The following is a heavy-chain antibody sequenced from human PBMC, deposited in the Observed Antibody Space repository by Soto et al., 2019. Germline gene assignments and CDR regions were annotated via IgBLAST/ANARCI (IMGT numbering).Heavy chain of an antibody. CDR1: GGSISSYY. Sequence: QVQLQESGPGLVKPSETLSITCTVSGGSISSYYWSWIRQPRGKGLEWIGYIYYSGSTNYNPSLKSRVIISVDTSKNQFSLKLSSVTAADTAVYYCARGGGSYYYYGMDVWGQGTTVTVSS. J-gene: IGHJ6*02. CDR2: IYYSGST. D-gene: IGHD1-26*01. CDR3: ARGGGSYYYYGMDV. V-gene: IGHV4-59*01.